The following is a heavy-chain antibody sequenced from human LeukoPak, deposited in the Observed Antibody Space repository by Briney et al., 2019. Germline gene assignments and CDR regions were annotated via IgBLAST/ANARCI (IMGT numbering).Heavy chain of an antibody. V-gene: IGHV1-2*02. CDR3: ARLTGDRNWFDP. CDR2: TNPNSGGT. CDR1: GYTFTGYY. Sequence: ASVKVSCKASGYTFTGYYMHWVRQAPGQGLEWMGWTNPNSGGTNYAQKFQGRVTMTRDTSNSTAYMELSRLRSDDTAVYYCARLTGDRNWFDPWGQGTLVTVSS. D-gene: IGHD7-27*01. J-gene: IGHJ5*02.